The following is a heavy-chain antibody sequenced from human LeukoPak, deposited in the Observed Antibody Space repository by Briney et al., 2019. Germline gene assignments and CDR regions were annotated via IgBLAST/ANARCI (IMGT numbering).Heavy chain of an antibody. CDR2: IRSKANSYAT. CDR1: GFTFSGSA. CDR3: TSPDPTGDYRSHHG. V-gene: IGHV3-73*01. Sequence: GGSLRLSWAASGFTFSGSAMHWVRQACGKGMEWVGRIRSKANSYATAYAASVKGRFTISRDDSKNTAYLQMNSLKTEDTAVYYCTSPDPTGDYRSHHGWGQGTLVTVSS. J-gene: IGHJ4*02. D-gene: IGHD4-17*01.